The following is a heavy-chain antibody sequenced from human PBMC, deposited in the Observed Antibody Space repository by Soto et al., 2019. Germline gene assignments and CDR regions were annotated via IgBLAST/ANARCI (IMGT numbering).Heavy chain of an antibody. CDR2: IYYSGST. CDR3: ARVPNYYDTSGYVY. D-gene: IGHD3-22*01. V-gene: IGHV4-30-4*01. J-gene: IGHJ4*02. CDR1: GDSISSGDYY. Sequence: QVQLQESGPGLVKPSQTLSLTCTVSGDSISSGDYYWTWFRQSPGKGPEWIGYIYYSGSTHYNPSLKSRLTMSVDTSKSQFSLKLSSVTAADTAVYYCARVPNYYDTSGYVYRGQGTLVTVSS.